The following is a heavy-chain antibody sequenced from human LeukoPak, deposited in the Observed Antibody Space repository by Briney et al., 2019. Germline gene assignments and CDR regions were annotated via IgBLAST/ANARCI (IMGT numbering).Heavy chain of an antibody. Sequence: SETLSLTCVVSGGSFSGYYWSWIRQAPGKGLEWIGEIHHRGATNYKPSLRSRVTISGDTSKNQFSLTLTSVTAADTAVYYCARGILGYYYFDLWGRGTLVTVSS. V-gene: IGHV4-34*01. J-gene: IGHJ2*01. CDR3: ARGILGYYYFDL. CDR2: IHHRGAT. D-gene: IGHD3-22*01. CDR1: GGSFSGYY.